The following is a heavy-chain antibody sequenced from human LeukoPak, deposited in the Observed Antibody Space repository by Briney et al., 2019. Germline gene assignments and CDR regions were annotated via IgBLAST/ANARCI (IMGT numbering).Heavy chain of an antibody. Sequence: ASVKVSCKASGGTFSSYAISWVRQAPGQGLEWMGRIIPILGIANYAQKFQGRVTITADKSTSTAYMELSSLRSEDTAVYYCARDIRRGAARLPTFDPWGQGTLVTVSS. CDR3: ARDIRRGAARLPTFDP. CDR2: IIPILGIA. V-gene: IGHV1-69*04. D-gene: IGHD6-6*01. CDR1: GGTFSSYA. J-gene: IGHJ5*02.